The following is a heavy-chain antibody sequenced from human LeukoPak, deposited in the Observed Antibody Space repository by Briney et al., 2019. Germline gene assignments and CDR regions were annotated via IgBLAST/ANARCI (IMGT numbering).Heavy chain of an antibody. CDR2: MHHSGST. V-gene: IGHV4-30-2*01. CDR1: GGSINSGAYS. CDR3: ALEMGSGYFSA. D-gene: IGHD3-22*01. J-gene: IGHJ5*02. Sequence: SQTLSLTCAVSGGSINSGAYSWSWIRQPPGKGLEWIGYMHHSGSTYYNPSLKSRVTISADGSKNQFSLKLSSVTAADTAVYYCALEMGSGYFSAWGQGTLVTVSS.